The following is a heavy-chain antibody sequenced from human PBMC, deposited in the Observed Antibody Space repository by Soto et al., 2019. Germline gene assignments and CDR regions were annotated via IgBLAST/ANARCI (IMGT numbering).Heavy chain of an antibody. CDR2: IYPGDSDT. CDR1: GYSFTTYW. J-gene: IGHJ4*02. CDR3: ARRSPAALTMYYFDY. V-gene: IGHV5-51*01. D-gene: IGHD6-13*01. Sequence: GESLKISCKGSGYSFTTYWIGWVRQMPGKGLEWMGIIYPGDSDTRYSPSFQGQVTISADKSITAAYLQWSSLKASDTAMYYCARRSPAALTMYYFDYWGQGTLATVSS.